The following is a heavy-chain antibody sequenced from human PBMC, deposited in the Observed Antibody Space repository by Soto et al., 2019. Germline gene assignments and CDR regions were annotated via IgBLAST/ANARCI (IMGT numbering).Heavy chain of an antibody. CDR3: ARMATFGSLNWFDP. Sequence: ASVKVSCKASGYIFTNNDVSWVRQATGQGLEWMGWMNPGSGDTGYAQKFQGRVTMTRDISIATAYMELSSLRSDDTAIYYCARMATFGSLNWFDPWGQGTLVTVYS. D-gene: IGHD3-16*01. CDR2: MNPGSGDT. V-gene: IGHV1-8*01. CDR1: GYIFTNND. J-gene: IGHJ5*02.